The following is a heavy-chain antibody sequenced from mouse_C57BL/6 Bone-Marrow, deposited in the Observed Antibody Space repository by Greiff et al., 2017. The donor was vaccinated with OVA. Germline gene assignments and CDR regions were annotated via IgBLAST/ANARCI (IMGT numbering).Heavy chain of an antibody. V-gene: IGHV1-55*01. CDR3: ERAHDYERAWFAY. CDR1: GYTFTSYW. Sequence: VQLQQPGAELVKPGASVKMSCKASGYTFTSYWITWVKQRPGQGLEWIGDIYPGSGSTNYNEKFKSKATLTVDTSSSTAYMQLSSLTSEESAVYYCERAHDYERAWFAYWGQGTLVTVSA. D-gene: IGHD2-4*01. J-gene: IGHJ3*01. CDR2: IYPGSGST.